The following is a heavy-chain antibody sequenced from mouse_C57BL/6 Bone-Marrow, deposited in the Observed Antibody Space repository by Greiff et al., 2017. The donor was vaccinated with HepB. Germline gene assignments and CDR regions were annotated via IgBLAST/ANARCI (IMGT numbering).Heavy chain of an antibody. V-gene: IGHV5-12*01. J-gene: IGHJ3*01. Sequence: EVHLVESGGGLVQPGGSLKLSCAASGFTFSDYYMYWVRQTPEKRLEWVAYISNGGGSTYYPDTVKGRFTISRDNAKNTLYLQMSRLKSEVTAMYYCARPLFAYWGQGTLVTVSA. CDR2: ISNGGGST. CDR1: GFTFSDYY. CDR3: ARPLFAY.